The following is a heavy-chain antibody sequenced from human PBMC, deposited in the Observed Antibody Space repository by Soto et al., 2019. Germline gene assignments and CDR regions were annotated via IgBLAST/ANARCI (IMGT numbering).Heavy chain of an antibody. D-gene: IGHD6-13*01. CDR2: ISESGGST. Sequence: LRLSCAASGFSFSDYAMSWVRQAPGKGLEWVSVISESGGSTHYADSVRGRFTVSRDNSKNSLSLRMNSLRDEDTAVYFCAKRSPYSSGWYSPIFDYWGQGDLVTVS. V-gene: IGHV3-23*01. CDR3: AKRSPYSSGWYSPIFDY. J-gene: IGHJ4*02. CDR1: GFSFSDYA.